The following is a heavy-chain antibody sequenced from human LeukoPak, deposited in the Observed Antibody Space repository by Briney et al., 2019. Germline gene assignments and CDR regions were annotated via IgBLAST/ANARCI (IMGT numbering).Heavy chain of an antibody. D-gene: IGHD5-24*01. CDR2: MSGSGGST. CDR3: AKQRGMANGAPDY. CDR1: GFTFSNYA. Sequence: GASLRLSCAASGFTFSNYAMSWVRQAPGKGLEWISVMSGSGGSTHYADSVKGRFSIPRDSSKNTLYLQMNSLRAEDTAVYYCAKQRGMANGAPDYWGQGTLVTVSS. V-gene: IGHV3-23*01. J-gene: IGHJ4*02.